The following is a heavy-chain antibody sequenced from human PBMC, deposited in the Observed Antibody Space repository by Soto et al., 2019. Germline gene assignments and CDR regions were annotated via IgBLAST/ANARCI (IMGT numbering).Heavy chain of an antibody. V-gene: IGHV3-7*01. D-gene: IGHD6-19*01. Sequence: GGSLRLSCAASGFTFSSYWMSWVRQAPGKGLEWVANIKQDGSEKYYVDSVKGRFTISRDNAKNSLYLQMNSLRAEDTAVYYCARDNLNGDSSGWYDYFDYWGQGTLVTAPQ. CDR3: ARDNLNGDSSGWYDYFDY. CDR1: GFTFSSYW. J-gene: IGHJ4*02. CDR2: IKQDGSEK.